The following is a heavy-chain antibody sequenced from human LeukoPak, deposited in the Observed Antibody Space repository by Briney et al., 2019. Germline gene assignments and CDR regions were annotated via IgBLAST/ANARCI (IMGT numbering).Heavy chain of an antibody. D-gene: IGHD2-2*01. CDR2: IYHSGST. Sequence: KPSETLSLTCAVSGYSISSGYYWGWIRQPPGKGLEWIGSIYHSGSTYYNPSLKSRVTISVDTSKNQFSLKLSSVTAADTAVYYCARLAVLYCSSTSCPDYWGQGTLVTVSS. CDR3: ARLAVLYCSSTSCPDY. V-gene: IGHV4-38-2*01. J-gene: IGHJ4*02. CDR1: GYSISSGYY.